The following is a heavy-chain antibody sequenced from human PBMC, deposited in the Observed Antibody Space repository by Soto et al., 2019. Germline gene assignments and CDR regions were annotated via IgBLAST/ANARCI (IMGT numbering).Heavy chain of an antibody. CDR3: ARIIVGVTVDL. J-gene: IGHJ5*02. CDR2: IPYTGDT. D-gene: IGHD1-26*01. CDR1: GDSVSSDSYF. V-gene: IGHV4-61*01. Sequence: TLSLTCTVSGDSVSSDSYFWTWIRQPPGKGLEWIAYIPYTGDTNYNPSLKSRVTISVDTSTNQFFLTLTSVTAADTAVYFCARIIVGVTVDLWGQGSLVTVSS.